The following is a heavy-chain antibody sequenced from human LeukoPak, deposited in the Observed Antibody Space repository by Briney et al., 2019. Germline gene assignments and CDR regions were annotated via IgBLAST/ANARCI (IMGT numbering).Heavy chain of an antibody. Sequence: GESLKISCKASGYSFTSYWIGWVRQMPGKGLEWMGIIYPGDSDTRYSPSFQGQVTISADKSISTAYLQWSGLKASDTAMYYCARQAVTTGYYFDYWGQGALVTVSS. J-gene: IGHJ4*02. CDR1: GYSFTSYW. V-gene: IGHV5-51*01. CDR2: IYPGDSDT. D-gene: IGHD4-17*01. CDR3: ARQAVTTGYYFDY.